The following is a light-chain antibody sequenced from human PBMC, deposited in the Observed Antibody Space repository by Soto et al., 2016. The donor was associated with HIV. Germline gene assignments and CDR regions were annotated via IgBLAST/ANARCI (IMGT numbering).Light chain of an antibody. CDR2: KAS. Sequence: DIQMTQSPSTLSASVGDRVTITCRASQSVSIWVAWYQQKPGKPPKLLIYKASTLENGVPSRFSGNASGTEFTLTITSLQPDDFATYYCQQYYTYTFGQGTKVDIK. CDR3: QQYYTYT. CDR1: QSVSIW. V-gene: IGKV1-5*03. J-gene: IGKJ1*01.